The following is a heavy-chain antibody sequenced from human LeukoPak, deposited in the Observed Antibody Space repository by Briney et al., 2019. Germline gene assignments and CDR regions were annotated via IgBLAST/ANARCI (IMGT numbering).Heavy chain of an antibody. J-gene: IGHJ6*03. CDR1: GFTFGSYA. CDR2: INSDGSST. V-gene: IGHV3-74*01. CDR3: ARDRRDDLFAYYYYYYMDV. D-gene: IGHD3-3*01. Sequence: GGSLRLSCAASGFTFGSYAMYWVRQAPGKGLVWVSRINSDGSSTSYADSVKGRFTISRDNAKNTLYLQMNSLRAEDTAVYYCARDRRDDLFAYYYYYYMDVWGKGPRSPSP.